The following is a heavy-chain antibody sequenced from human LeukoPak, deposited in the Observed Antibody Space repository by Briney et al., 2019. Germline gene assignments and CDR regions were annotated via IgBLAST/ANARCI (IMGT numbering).Heavy chain of an antibody. V-gene: IGHV4-34*01. D-gene: IGHD1-1*01. J-gene: IGHJ4*02. Sequence: SETLSLTCAVYGGSFSGYYWSWIRQPPGKGLEWIGEINHSGSTNYNPSLKSRVTISVDTSKNQFSLKLSSVTAADTAVYYCARSSVWYKNFDYWGLGTLVTVSS. CDR1: GGSFSGYY. CDR2: INHSGST. CDR3: ARSSVWYKNFDY.